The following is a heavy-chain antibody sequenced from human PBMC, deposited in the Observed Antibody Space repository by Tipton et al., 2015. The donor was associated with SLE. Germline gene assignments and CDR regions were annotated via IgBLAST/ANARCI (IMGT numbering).Heavy chain of an antibody. CDR3: ARTMVGRPDACDI. D-gene: IGHD2-8*01. CDR1: GFTFSSYW. CDR2: ISSRSSNI. Sequence: SLRLSCAASGFTFSSYWMSWVRQAPGKGLEWVASISSRSSNIFYADSMEGRFTISRDNTKNSLYLQMNRLRVEDTAVYYCARTMVGRPDACDIWGRGTLVTVSS. V-gene: IGHV3-21*03. J-gene: IGHJ3*02.